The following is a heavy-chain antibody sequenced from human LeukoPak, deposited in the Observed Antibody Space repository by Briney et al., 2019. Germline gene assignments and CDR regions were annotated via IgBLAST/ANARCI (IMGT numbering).Heavy chain of an antibody. V-gene: IGHV1-69*13. J-gene: IGHJ3*02. CDR3: ARDRGGYNQNAFDI. D-gene: IGHD5-24*01. CDR1: GGTFSSYA. CDR2: IIPIFGTA. Sequence: SVKVSCTASGGTFSSYAISWVRQAPGQGLEWMGGIIPIFGTANYAQKFQGRVTITADESTSTAYMELSSLRSEDTAVYYCARDRGGYNQNAFDIWGQGTMVTVSS.